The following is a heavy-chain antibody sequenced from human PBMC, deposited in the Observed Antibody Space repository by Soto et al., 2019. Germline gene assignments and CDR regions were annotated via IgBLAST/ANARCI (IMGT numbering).Heavy chain of an antibody. D-gene: IGHD6-13*01. CDR3: ATDLILPPSIAAAGGFDY. Sequence: ASVKVSCKVSGYTLTELSMHWVRQAPGKGLEWMGGFDPEDGETIYAQKFQGRVTMTEDTSTDTAYMELSSLRSEDTAVYYCATDLILPPSIAAAGGFDYWAEGTLVTGCS. J-gene: IGHJ4*02. CDR1: GYTLTELS. CDR2: FDPEDGET. V-gene: IGHV1-24*01.